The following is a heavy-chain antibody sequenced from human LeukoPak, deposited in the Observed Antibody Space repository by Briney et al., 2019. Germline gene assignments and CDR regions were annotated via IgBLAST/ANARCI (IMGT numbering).Heavy chain of an antibody. V-gene: IGHV4-34*01. CDR2: INHSGST. D-gene: IGHD3-3*01. CDR3: ARGVRVNDFWSGYSRDYFGY. Sequence: SETLSLTCAVYGGSFSGYYWSWIRQPPGKGLEWIGEINHSGSTNYNPSLKSRVTISVDTSKNQFSLKLSSVTAADTAVYYCARGVRVNDFWSGYSRDYFGYWGQGTLVTVSS. J-gene: IGHJ4*02. CDR1: GGSFSGYY.